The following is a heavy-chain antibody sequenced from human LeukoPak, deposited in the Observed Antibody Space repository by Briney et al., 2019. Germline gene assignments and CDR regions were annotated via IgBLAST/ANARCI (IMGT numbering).Heavy chain of an antibody. Sequence: GGSLRLSCAASGFTFDDYAMHWVRHAPGKGLEWVSGISWNSGSIGYADSVKGRFTISRDNAKNSLYLQMNSLRAEDTALYYCAKAKVEGSGTFYYFDYWGQGTLVTVSS. CDR1: GFTFDDYA. CDR2: ISWNSGSI. CDR3: AKAKVEGSGTFYYFDY. J-gene: IGHJ4*02. D-gene: IGHD3-10*01. V-gene: IGHV3-9*01.